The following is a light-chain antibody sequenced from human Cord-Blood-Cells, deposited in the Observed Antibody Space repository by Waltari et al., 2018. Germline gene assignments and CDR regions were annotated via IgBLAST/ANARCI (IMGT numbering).Light chain of an antibody. CDR2: EGS. Sequence: QSALTQPASVSGSPGQSITISCTGTSRDVGSYNLVSWYQQPPGKAPKLMIYEGSKRPSGVSNRFSGSKSGNPASLTISGLQAEDEADYYCCSYAGSSNVVFGGGTKLTVL. CDR3: CSYAGSSNVV. J-gene: IGLJ2*01. CDR1: SRDVGSYNL. V-gene: IGLV2-23*01.